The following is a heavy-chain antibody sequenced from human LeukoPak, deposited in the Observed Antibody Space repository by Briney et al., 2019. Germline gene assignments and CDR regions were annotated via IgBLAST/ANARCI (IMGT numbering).Heavy chain of an antibody. V-gene: IGHV3-21*01. CDR3: ARVQRDSSSSVVDY. CDR2: ISSSSSYI. J-gene: IGHJ4*02. CDR1: GFTFSSYS. D-gene: IGHD6-13*01. Sequence: GGSLRLSCAASGFTFSSYSMNWVRQAPGKGLEWVSSISSSSSYIYYADSVKGRFTISRDNAKNSLYLQMNSLRAEDTAVYYCARVQRDSSSSVVDYWGQGTLVTVSS.